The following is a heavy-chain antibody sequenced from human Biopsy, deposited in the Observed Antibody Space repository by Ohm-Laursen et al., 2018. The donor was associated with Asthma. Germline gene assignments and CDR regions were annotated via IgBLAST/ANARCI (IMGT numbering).Heavy chain of an antibody. CDR3: ARKAGSCISRTCYSVDF. V-gene: IGHV1-69*13. J-gene: IGHJ4*02. D-gene: IGHD2-2*01. CDR2: INSVFGTT. CDR1: GGTFNTYV. Sequence: SVKVSCKSLGGTFNTYVIGWVRQAPGQGLEWMGGINSVFGTTTYPQKFQDRVTITADDSTSTVYMELSSLRSEDTAVYYCARKAGSCISRTCYSVDFWGQGTRVTVSS.